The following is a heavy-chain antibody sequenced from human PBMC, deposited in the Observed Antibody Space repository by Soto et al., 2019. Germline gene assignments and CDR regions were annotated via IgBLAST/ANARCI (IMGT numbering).Heavy chain of an antibody. D-gene: IGHD5-18*01. CDR1: GYTFTDYY. J-gene: IGHJ6*02. CDR2: INPNSGGT. CDR3: ARTDTAMATPYYGMDV. V-gene: IGHV1-2*02. Sequence: GASVKVSCKASGYTFTDYYMHWVRQAPGQGLEWMGWINPNSGGTNYAQKFQGRVTMTRGTSISTAYMELSRLRSDDTAIYYCARTDTAMATPYYGMDVWGQGTTVTVSS.